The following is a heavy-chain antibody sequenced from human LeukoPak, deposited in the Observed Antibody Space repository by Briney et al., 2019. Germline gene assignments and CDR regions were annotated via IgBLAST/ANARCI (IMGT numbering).Heavy chain of an antibody. CDR1: GGSFSGYY. V-gene: IGHV4-34*01. CDR2: INHSGST. CDR3: ARDRGYGDYGGNWFDP. J-gene: IGHJ5*02. Sequence: PSETLSLTCAVYGGSFSGYYWSWIRQPPGKGLEWIGEINHSGSTNYNPSLKSRVIISIDTSKNQFSLKTSSVTAADTAVYFCARDRGYGDYGGNWFDPWGQGTLVTVSS. D-gene: IGHD4-17*01.